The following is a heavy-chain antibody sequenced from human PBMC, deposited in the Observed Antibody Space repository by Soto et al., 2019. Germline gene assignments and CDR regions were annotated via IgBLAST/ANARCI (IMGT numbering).Heavy chain of an antibody. CDR3: AKAPPFWSGYYFFDY. D-gene: IGHD3-3*01. J-gene: IGHJ4*02. V-gene: IGHV3-23*01. Sequence: GGSLRLSCAASGFTFSSYAMSWVRQAPGKGLEWVSATSGSGGSTYYTDSVKGRFTISRDNSKNTLYLQMNSLRAEDTAVYYCAKAPPFWSGYYFFDYWGQGTLVTVSS. CDR1: GFTFSSYA. CDR2: TSGSGGST.